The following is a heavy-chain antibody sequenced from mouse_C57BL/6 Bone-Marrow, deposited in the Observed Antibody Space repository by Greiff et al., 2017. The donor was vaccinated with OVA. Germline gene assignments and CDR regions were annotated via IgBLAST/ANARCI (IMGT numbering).Heavy chain of an antibody. CDR3: ARSNYDFDY. D-gene: IGHD2-5*01. CDR1: GYTFTSYG. CDR2: IHPRSGNT. V-gene: IGHV1-81*01. J-gene: IGHJ2*01. Sequence: VQLQQSGAELARPGASVKLSCKASGYTFTSYGISWVKQRTGQGLEWIGEIHPRSGNTYYNEQFKGKATLTADKSYSTAYMELRSLTSEDSAVYVCARSNYDFDYWCQGTTLTVSS.